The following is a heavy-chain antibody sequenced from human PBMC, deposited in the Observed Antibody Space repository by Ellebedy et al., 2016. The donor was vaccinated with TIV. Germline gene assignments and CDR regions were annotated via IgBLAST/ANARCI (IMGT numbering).Heavy chain of an antibody. V-gene: IGHV4-61*05. D-gene: IGHD3-10*01. Sequence: MPSETLSLTCTVSGGSISESGYHWGWIRQPLGKGLDWIGHMSTTGYINYNPSLQSRVTISLDTSKKQISLKLTSVTAADTAVYYCARRGSVSGSRGYYFDFWGQGTQVAVSS. CDR2: MSTTGYI. CDR3: ARRGSVSGSRGYYFDF. CDR1: GGSISESGYH. J-gene: IGHJ4*02.